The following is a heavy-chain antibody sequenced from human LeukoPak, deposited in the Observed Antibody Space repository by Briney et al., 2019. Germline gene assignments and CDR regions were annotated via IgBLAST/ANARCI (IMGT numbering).Heavy chain of an antibody. J-gene: IGHJ4*02. CDR3: AKAPAPWEPPDY. V-gene: IGHV3-43D*03. CDR1: GFTFYDYA. CDR2: ISWDGGST. Sequence: GGSLRLSCAASGFTFYDYAMHWVRQAPGKGLEWVSLISWDGGSTYYADSVKGRFTISRDNSKDSLYLQMNSLRAEDTALYYCAKAPAPWEPPDYWGQGTLVTVSS. D-gene: IGHD1-26*01.